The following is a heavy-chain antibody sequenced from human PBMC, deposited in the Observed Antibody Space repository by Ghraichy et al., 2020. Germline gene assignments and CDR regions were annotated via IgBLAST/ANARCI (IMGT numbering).Heavy chain of an antibody. J-gene: IGHJ4*02. CDR1: GGSISSNNYH. CDR3: ARQNYYGSGSHNFDY. CDR2: LFYSGDT. D-gene: IGHD3-10*01. V-gene: IGHV4-39*01. Sequence: ESLNISCTVSGGSISSNNYHWGWIRQPPGKGLEWIGSLFYSGDTYYNSSLKSRVTISVDTSKNQFSLKLTSVTAADTALYYCARQNYYGSGSHNFDYWGQGTLVTVSS.